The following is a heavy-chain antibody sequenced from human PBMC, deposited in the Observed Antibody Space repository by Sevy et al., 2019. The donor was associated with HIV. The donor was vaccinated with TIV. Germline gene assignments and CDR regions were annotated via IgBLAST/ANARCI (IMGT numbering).Heavy chain of an antibody. CDR3: AKHVGNPSGPFDI. D-gene: IGHD3-10*01. CDR2: ITGSGGNK. V-gene: IGHV3-23*01. CDR1: GFTFSTYA. Sequence: GGCLRLSCGASGFTFSTYAMSWVRQAPGKGLDWVSTITGSGGNKFYSDSVKGRFTISRDNSMNMVYLQLNSLRVEDMAVYYCAKHVGNPSGPFDIWGQGTMVTVSS. J-gene: IGHJ3*02.